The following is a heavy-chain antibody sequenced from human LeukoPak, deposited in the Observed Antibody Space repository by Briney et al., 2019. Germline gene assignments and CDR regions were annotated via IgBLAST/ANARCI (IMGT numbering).Heavy chain of an antibody. J-gene: IGHJ4*02. Sequence: PGGSLRLSCAASAFIVSSNYMSWVRQAPGKGLECVSALYGGGATYYADSVKGRFTISRDNSKNTLYLQMNRLRAEDTAVYYCAKDVLRYFDWFTYDYWGQGTLVTVSS. CDR2: LYGGGAT. V-gene: IGHV3-53*01. D-gene: IGHD3-9*01. CDR1: AFIVSSNY. CDR3: AKDVLRYFDWFTYDY.